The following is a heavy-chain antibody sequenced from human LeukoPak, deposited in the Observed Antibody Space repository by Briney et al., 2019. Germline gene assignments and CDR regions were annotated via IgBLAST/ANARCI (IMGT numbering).Heavy chain of an antibody. J-gene: IGHJ6*03. V-gene: IGHV1-69*13. D-gene: IGHD2-2*01. Sequence: GASVKVSCKASGGTFSSYAISWVRQAPGQGLEWMGGIIPIFGTANYAQKFQGRVTITADESTSTAYMELSSLRSEDTAVYYCARVSPSDCSSTSCYWSSLPYYYYYMDVWGKGTTVTVSS. CDR2: IIPIFGTA. CDR3: ARVSPSDCSSTSCYWSSLPYYYYYMDV. CDR1: GGTFSSYA.